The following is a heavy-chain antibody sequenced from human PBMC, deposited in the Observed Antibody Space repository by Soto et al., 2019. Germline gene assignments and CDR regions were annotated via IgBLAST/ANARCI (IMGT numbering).Heavy chain of an antibody. D-gene: IGHD1-7*01. CDR2: IFNTATT. CDR1: GGSITSGTW. J-gene: IGHJ4*01. Sequence: SETLSLTCAVSGGSITSGTWWNVFRHPPGKGLEWIGEIFNTATTNYNTSLTSRVTISVDRSKNLFSLTLRSVTAADTAVYYCAGLGTTVSAFDYWGHGTQVTVSS. CDR3: AGLGTTVSAFDY. V-gene: IGHV4-4*02.